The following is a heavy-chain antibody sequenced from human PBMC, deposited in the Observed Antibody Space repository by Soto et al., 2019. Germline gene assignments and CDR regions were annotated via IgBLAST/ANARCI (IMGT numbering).Heavy chain of an antibody. CDR1: GFSLSTSGVG. CDR3: AHAPDPSWRAYYFDY. CDR2: IYWDDDK. D-gene: IGHD2-2*01. Sequence: QITLKESGPTLVKPTQTLTLTCTFSGFSLSTSGVGVGWIRQPPGKALEWLALIYWDDDKRYSPSLKSRLTITKDTSKNQVVRTMTNLDPVDTATYYCAHAPDPSWRAYYFDYWGKGTLVTVSS. J-gene: IGHJ4*02. V-gene: IGHV2-5*02.